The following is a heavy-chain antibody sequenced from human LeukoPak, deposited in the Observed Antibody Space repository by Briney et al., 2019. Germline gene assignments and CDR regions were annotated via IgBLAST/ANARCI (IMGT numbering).Heavy chain of an antibody. V-gene: IGHV1-18*01. Sequence: ASVNVSCKASGYTFTSYGISWVRQAPGQGLEWMGWISAYNGNTNYAQKLQGRVTMTTDTSTSTAYMELRSLRSDDTAVYYCARALSPTYYYYMDVWGKGTTVTVSS. J-gene: IGHJ6*03. CDR1: GYTFTSYG. CDR2: ISAYNGNT. D-gene: IGHD3-16*01. CDR3: ARALSPTYYYYMDV.